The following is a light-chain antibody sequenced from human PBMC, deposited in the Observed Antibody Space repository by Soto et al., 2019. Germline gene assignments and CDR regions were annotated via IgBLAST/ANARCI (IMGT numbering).Light chain of an antibody. CDR3: CSYAGSSTFNVV. Sequence: QSALTQPASVSGSPGQSITISCTGTSSDVGSYNLVSWYQQHPGKAPKLMIYEVSKRPSGVSNGFSGSKSGNTASLTISGLQAEDEADYYCCSYAGSSTFNVVFGGGTKLTVL. CDR1: SSDVGSYNL. CDR2: EVS. J-gene: IGLJ2*01. V-gene: IGLV2-23*02.